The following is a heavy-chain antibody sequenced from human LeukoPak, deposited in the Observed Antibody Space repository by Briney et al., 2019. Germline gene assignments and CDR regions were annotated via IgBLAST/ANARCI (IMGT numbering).Heavy chain of an antibody. Sequence: GGSLRLSCAASGFTFDEYGMSWVRQAPGKGLEWVSGINWNGGSTNYADSVKGRFTISRDNAKNSLYLQMNSLRAEDTALYHCARGSYYYDSGSRLNWYFDLWGRGTLVTVSS. CDR3: ARGSYYYDSGSRLNWYFDL. V-gene: IGHV3-20*01. CDR1: GFTFDEYG. D-gene: IGHD3-10*01. CDR2: INWNGGST. J-gene: IGHJ2*01.